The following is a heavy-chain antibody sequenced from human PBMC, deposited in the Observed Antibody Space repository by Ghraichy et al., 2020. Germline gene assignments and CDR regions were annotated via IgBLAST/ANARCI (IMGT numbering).Heavy chain of an antibody. CDR1: GYSFTSYW. V-gene: IGHV5-51*01. CDR2: IYPGDSDT. D-gene: IGHD6-13*01. CDR3: ARHISSSWNSPIGY. J-gene: IGHJ4*02. Sequence: GESLNISCKCSGYSFTSYWIGWVRQMPGKSLEWMGIIYPGDSDTRYSPSFQGQVTISADKSITTAYLQWSSLKASDTAMYYCARHISSSWNSPIGYWGQGTLVTVSS.